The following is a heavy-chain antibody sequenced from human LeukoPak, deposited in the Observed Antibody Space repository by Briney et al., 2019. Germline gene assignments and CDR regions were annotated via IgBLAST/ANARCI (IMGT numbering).Heavy chain of an antibody. V-gene: IGHV3-23*01. CDR3: APNWNLDY. J-gene: IGHJ4*02. CDR1: GITFSSYA. CDR2: ISASGGST. Sequence: GGSLRLSCVPSGITFSSYAMSWVRQAPGKGLEWVSAISASGGSTYYADSVKGRFTISRDNSKNTLYLQMNSLRAEDTAIYYCAPNWNLDYWGQGSLVTVSS. D-gene: IGHD1-1*01.